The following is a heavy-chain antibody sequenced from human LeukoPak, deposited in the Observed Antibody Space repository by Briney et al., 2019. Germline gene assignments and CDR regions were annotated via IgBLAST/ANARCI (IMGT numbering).Heavy chain of an antibody. CDR2: IKQDGSEK. D-gene: IGHD3-10*01. J-gene: IGHJ4*02. CDR3: ARELRGRYYGSGSYYLDY. Sequence: GGSLRLSCAASGFTFSSYWMSWVRQAPGKGLEWVANIKQDGSEKYYVDSVKGRFTISRDNAKNSLYLQMNSLRAEDTAVYYCARELRGRYYGSGSYYLDYWGQGTLVTVSS. V-gene: IGHV3-7*01. CDR1: GFTFSSYW.